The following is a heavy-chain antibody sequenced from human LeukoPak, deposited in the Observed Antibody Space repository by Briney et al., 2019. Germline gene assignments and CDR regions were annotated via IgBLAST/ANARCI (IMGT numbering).Heavy chain of an antibody. J-gene: IGHJ4*02. Sequence: GGSLRLSCAASGFTFSSYGMHWVRQAPGKGLEWVAVISYDGSNKYYADSVKGRFTISRDNSKNTLYLQMNSLRAEDTAVYYCAKASLRRVFLTDYWGQGTLVTVSS. CDR2: ISYDGSNK. V-gene: IGHV3-30*18. CDR3: AKASLRRVFLTDY. D-gene: IGHD6-6*01. CDR1: GFTFSSYG.